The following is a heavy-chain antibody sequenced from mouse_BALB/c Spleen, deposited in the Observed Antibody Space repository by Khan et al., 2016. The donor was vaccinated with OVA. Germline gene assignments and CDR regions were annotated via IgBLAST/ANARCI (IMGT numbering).Heavy chain of an antibody. CDR3: ARVGYGISFAF. J-gene: IGHJ3*01. D-gene: IGHD2-10*02. CDR1: GYTFTSYR. CDR2: IDPYDSKT. Sequence: QVHVKQSGAELVRPGASVKLSCKASGYTFTSYRMNWVKQRPGKGLEWIGMIDPYDSKTHYNQMFKDMATLTVDKSSITTYMQLRSLTSEDSSVYCCARVGYGISFAFWGQGTMVTVSA. V-gene: IGHV1-61*01.